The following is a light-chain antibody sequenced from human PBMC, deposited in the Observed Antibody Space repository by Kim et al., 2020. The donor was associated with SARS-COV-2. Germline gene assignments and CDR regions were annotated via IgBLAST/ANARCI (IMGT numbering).Light chain of an antibody. CDR2: KAS. Sequence: DIQMTQSPSTLSASVGDRVTITCRARQSISTWLAWYQQKPGRGPNLLISKASSLESGVPSRFSGSGSGTEFTLTISSLQPDDFATYYCQQYNSYPWTCGQGTKVDIK. CDR1: QSISTW. CDR3: QQYNSYPWT. J-gene: IGKJ1*01. V-gene: IGKV1-5*03.